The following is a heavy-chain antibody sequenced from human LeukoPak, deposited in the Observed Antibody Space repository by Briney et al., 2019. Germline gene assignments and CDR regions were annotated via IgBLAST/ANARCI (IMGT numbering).Heavy chain of an antibody. V-gene: IGHV3-30-3*01. Sequence: GGSLRLSCAASGFTFSNYAMHWVRQAPGKGLEWVAVISYDGSNKYYADSVKGRFIISRDNSKNTLYLQMNSLRPEDTAIYYCAREGYYGSGSPPSLYFDYWGQGTLVTVSS. CDR3: AREGYYGSGSPPSLYFDY. D-gene: IGHD3-10*01. J-gene: IGHJ4*02. CDR1: GFTFSNYA. CDR2: ISYDGSNK.